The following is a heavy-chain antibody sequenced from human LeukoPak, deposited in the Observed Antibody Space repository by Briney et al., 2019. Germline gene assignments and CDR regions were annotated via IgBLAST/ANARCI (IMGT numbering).Heavy chain of an antibody. V-gene: IGHV4-59*01. CDR3: ARATVGENIDY. Sequence: ASETLSLTCTVSGGSISSYYWSWIRQPPGKGLEWIGYIYYSGSTNYNPSLKSRVTISVDTSKNQFSLKLSSVTAADTAVYYCARATVGENIDYWGQGTLVTVSS. J-gene: IGHJ4*02. D-gene: IGHD4-11*01. CDR1: GGSISSYY. CDR2: IYYSGST.